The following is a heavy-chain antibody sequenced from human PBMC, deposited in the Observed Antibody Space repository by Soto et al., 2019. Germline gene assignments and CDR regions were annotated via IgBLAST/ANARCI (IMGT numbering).Heavy chain of an antibody. Sequence: EVQLVESGGGLVQPGGSLRLSCAASGFTVSSNYMSWVRQAPGKGLEWVSVIYSGGSTYYADSVKGRFTISRDNSKNTVSLQMNSLRAEVTAVYYCARSTVTAFFRYFGMDVWGQGTTVTVSS. J-gene: IGHJ6*02. V-gene: IGHV3-66*01. D-gene: IGHD4-17*01. CDR1: GFTVSSNY. CDR2: IYSGGST. CDR3: ARSTVTAFFRYFGMDV.